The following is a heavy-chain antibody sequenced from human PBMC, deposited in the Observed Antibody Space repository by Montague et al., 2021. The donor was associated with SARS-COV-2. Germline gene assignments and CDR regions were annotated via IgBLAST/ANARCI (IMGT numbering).Heavy chain of an antibody. CDR2: ISGSGGST. CDR1: GFTFSSYA. V-gene: IGHV3-23*01. CDR3: AKDQLVYDFWSGYGTIDY. D-gene: IGHD3-3*01. J-gene: IGHJ4*02. Sequence: SLSLSCSASGFTFSSYAMSWVRQAPGKGLEWVSAISGSGGSTYYADSVKGRFTISRDNSKNTLYLQMNSLRAEDTAVYYCAKDQLVYDFWSGYGTIDYWGQGTLVTVSS.